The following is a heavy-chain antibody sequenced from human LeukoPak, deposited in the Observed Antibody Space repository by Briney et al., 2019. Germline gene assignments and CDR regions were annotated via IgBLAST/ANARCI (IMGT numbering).Heavy chain of an antibody. J-gene: IGHJ6*02. CDR1: GYSFTSYW. CDR3: ARAVAGMLYYYGMDV. Sequence: GESLKISCKGSGYSFTSYWIGWVRQMPGKGLEWMGIIYPGDSDTRYSPSFQGQVTISADKSLSTAYLQWSSLKASDTAMYYCARAVAGMLYYYGMDVWGQGTTVTVSS. D-gene: IGHD6-19*01. V-gene: IGHV5-51*01. CDR2: IYPGDSDT.